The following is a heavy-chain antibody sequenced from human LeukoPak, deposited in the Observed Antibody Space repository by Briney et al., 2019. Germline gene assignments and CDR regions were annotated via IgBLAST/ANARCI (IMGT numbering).Heavy chain of an antibody. D-gene: IGHD1-1*01. V-gene: IGHV4-39*01. J-gene: IGHJ5*02. CDR2: IYYSGST. Sequence: SETLSLTCTVSGGSISSSSYYWGWIRQPPGKGLEWIGSIYYSGSTYYNPSLKSRVTISVDTSKNQFSLKLSSVTAADTVVYYCARPLEGGWFDPWGQGTLVTVSS. CDR3: ARPLEGGWFDP. CDR1: GGSISSSSYY.